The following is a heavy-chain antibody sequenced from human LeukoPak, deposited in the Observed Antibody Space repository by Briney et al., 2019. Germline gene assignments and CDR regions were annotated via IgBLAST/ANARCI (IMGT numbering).Heavy chain of an antibody. CDR3: ARRRYTSGYLDY. CDR1: GGSISSGSYY. J-gene: IGHJ4*02. D-gene: IGHD3-22*01. Sequence: SETLSLTCTVSGGSISSGSYYWSWIRQPAGKGLEWIGRIYTSGSTNYNPSLKSRVTISVDTSKSQFSLKLTSVTAADTAVYYCARRRYTSGYLDYWGQGTLVTVSS. CDR2: IYTSGST. V-gene: IGHV4-61*02.